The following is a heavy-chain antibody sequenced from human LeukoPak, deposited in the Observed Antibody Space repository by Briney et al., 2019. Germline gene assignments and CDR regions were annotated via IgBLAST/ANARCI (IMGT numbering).Heavy chain of an antibody. CDR2: MNPNSGNT. Sequence: ASVKVSCKASGYTFTSYDVNWLRQATGQGLEWMGWMNPNSGNTGYAQKFQGRVTMTRNTSMSTAYMELSSLRSEGTAVYYCAIRTPVDIVATLGERVKKGLDYWGQGTLVTVSS. CDR1: GYTFTSYD. J-gene: IGHJ4*02. D-gene: IGHD5-12*01. CDR3: AIRTPVDIVATLGERVKKGLDY. V-gene: IGHV1-8*01.